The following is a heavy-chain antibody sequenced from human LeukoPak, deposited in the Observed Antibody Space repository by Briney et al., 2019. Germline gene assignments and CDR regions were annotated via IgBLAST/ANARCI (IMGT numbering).Heavy chain of an antibody. CDR3: VRAHHPGGWFDP. V-gene: IGHV3-48*04. D-gene: IGHD3-10*01. CDR1: GFTFSSDG. Sequence: GGTLRLSCAASGFTFSSDGMSWVRQAPGKGLEWVSYISSSSSTVYYADSVKGRFTISRDNAKNSLYLQMNSLTAEDTAVHYCVRAHHPGGWFDPWGQGTLVTVSS. J-gene: IGHJ5*02. CDR2: ISSSSSTV.